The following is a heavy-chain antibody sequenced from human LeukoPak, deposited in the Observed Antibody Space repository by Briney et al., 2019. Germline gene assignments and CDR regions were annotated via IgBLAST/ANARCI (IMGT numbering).Heavy chain of an antibody. CDR3: TSPSVPTGTFDY. D-gene: IGHD6-13*01. J-gene: IGHJ4*02. CDR2: INHSGST. Sequence: SETLSLTCAVYGGSFSGYYWSWIRQPPGKGLEWIGEINHSGSTNYNPSLKSRVTISVDTSKNQFSLKLSSVTAEDTAVYYCTSPSVPTGTFDYWGQGTLVTVSS. V-gene: IGHV4-34*01. CDR1: GGSFSGYY.